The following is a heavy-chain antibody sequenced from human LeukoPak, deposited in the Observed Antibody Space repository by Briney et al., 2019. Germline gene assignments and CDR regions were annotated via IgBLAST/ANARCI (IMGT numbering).Heavy chain of an antibody. Sequence: ASETLSLTCTVSGGSISSYYWSWIRQPAGKGLEWIGRIYTSGSTNYNPSLKSRVTMSVDTSKNQFSLKLSSVTAADTAVYYCARVFCSSTSCYIDIWGQGTMVTVSS. V-gene: IGHV4-4*07. D-gene: IGHD2-2*02. CDR3: ARVFCSSTSCYIDI. J-gene: IGHJ3*02. CDR2: IYTSGST. CDR1: GGSISSYY.